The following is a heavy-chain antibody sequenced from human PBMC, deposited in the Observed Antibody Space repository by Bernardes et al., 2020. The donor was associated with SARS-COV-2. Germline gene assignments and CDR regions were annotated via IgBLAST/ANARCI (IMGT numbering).Heavy chain of an antibody. CDR3: ASFGGYPDWDY. D-gene: IGHD3-3*01. J-gene: IGHJ4*02. CDR2: INHSGST. Sequence: SETLSLTCALYGGSFSAYYWTWIRQPPGKGLEWIGDINHSGSTNYNPSLKSRVTISVDTSRNQFSLRVTAVTAADTAVYYCASFGGYPDWDYWGQGTLVTVSS. V-gene: IGHV4-34*01. CDR1: GGSFSAYY.